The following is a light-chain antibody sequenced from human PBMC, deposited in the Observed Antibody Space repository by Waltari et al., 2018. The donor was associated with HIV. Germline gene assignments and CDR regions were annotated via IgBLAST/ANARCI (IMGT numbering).Light chain of an antibody. CDR1: RSDVCRYTS. V-gene: IGLV2-11*01. CDR3: CSYAGTYTFVV. Sequence: QSALTQPRSLSGSPGQSVTISCTGTRSDVCRYTSVSWYQPHPGKATNLILYEVGERPSGVPDRVSGSKSGNTASLTISGLQAEDEADYYCCSYAGTYTFVVFGGGTRLTVL. J-gene: IGLJ2*01. CDR2: EVG.